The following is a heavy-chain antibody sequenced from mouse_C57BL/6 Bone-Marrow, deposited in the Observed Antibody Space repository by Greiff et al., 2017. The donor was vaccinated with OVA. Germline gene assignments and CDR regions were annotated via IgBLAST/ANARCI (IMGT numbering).Heavy chain of an antibody. V-gene: IGHV5-9*01. D-gene: IGHD3-2*02. CDR1: GFTFSSYT. J-gene: IGHJ3*01. Sequence: EVQLVESGGGLVKPGGSLKLSCAASGFTFSSYTMSWVRQTPEKRLEWVATISGGGGNTYYPDSVKGGFTISRDNAKNTLYLQMSSLRSEDTALYYCARQYGRGYGAWCAYWGQGTLVTVSA. CDR3: ARQYGRGYGAWCAY. CDR2: ISGGGGNT.